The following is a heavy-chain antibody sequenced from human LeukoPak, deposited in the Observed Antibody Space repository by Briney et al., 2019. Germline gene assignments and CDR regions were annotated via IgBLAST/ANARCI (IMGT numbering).Heavy chain of an antibody. D-gene: IGHD6-13*01. Sequence: GGSLRLSCAASGFTFSSYGMYWVRQAPGKGLEWVTFIRYDGSNKYYADSVKGRFTISRDNSKNTVYLQMNSLRAEDTAVYYCAKDQGSAPETAWYFDLWGRGTLVTVSS. CDR1: GFTFSSYG. CDR3: AKDQGSAPETAWYFDL. V-gene: IGHV3-30*02. J-gene: IGHJ2*01. CDR2: IRYDGSNK.